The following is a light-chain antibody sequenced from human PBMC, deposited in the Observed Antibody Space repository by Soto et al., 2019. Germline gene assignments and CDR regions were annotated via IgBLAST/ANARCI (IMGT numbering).Light chain of an antibody. J-gene: IGKJ2*01. CDR2: GAS. CDR1: QSVSSSY. V-gene: IGKV3-20*01. CDR3: QDQDT. Sequence: EIVLTQSPGTLSLSTGERATLSCRASQSVSSSYLAWYQQKPGQAPRLLIYGASSRATGIPDRFSGSGSGTDFTLTISRLEPEDFAVYYCQDQDTFGQGTKLEIK.